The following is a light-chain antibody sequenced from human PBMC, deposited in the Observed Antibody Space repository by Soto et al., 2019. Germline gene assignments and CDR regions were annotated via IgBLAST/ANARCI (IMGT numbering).Light chain of an antibody. V-gene: IGKV3-15*01. CDR3: QQYSTWLWT. CDR1: QSVGST. CDR2: DTS. J-gene: IGKJ1*01. Sequence: EIMMTQSPATLSVSPGERATLSCRASQSVGSTLAWFQQRPGQAPRLLIYDTSTRATGIPARFSGSGSGTEFTLTISCLQSEDFAVYYCQQYSTWLWTFGQGTKVEIK.